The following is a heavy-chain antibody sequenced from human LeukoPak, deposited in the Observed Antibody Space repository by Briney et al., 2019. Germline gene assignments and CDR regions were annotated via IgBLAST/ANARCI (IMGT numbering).Heavy chain of an antibody. CDR3: ASTYFYDSSGHFDC. Sequence: ASVKVSCKASGYTFTNYYVHWVRQAPRQGLEWMGRINPDSGDTNYAQKFQGRVTMTRDTSISTAYLELSSLRSDDTAMYYCASTYFYDSSGHFDCWGQGTLVTVSS. J-gene: IGHJ4*02. D-gene: IGHD3-22*01. CDR2: INPDSGDT. V-gene: IGHV1-2*06. CDR1: GYTFTNYY.